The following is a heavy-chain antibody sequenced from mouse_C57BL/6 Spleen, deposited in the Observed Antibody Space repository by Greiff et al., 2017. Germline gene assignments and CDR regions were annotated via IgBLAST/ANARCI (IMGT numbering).Heavy chain of an antibody. CDR2: IDPETGGT. V-gene: IGHV1-15*01. CDR3: TRVYDYDRQDYFDY. D-gene: IGHD2-4*01. CDR1: GYTFTDYE. J-gene: IGHJ2*01. Sequence: LQESGAELVRPGASVTLSCKASGYTFTDYEMHWVKQTPVHGLEWIGAIDPETGGTAYNQKFKGKAILTADKSSSTAYMELRSLTSEDSAVYYCTRVYDYDRQDYFDYCGQGTTLTVSS.